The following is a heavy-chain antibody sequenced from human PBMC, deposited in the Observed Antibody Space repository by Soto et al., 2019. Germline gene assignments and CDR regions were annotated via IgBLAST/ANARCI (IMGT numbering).Heavy chain of an antibody. CDR1: GDSIMRDSYY. V-gene: IGHV4-31*03. CDR2: IYYSGTT. CDR3: AREGSSSWSGDYGMDV. Sequence: TLSLTCTVSGDSIMRDSYYWNWIRQHPGKGLEWIGYIYYSGTTAYNPSLKTRVTISPDTSRNQFSLKLTSVTAADTAVYYCAREGSSSWSGDYGMDVWGQGTTVTVSS. J-gene: IGHJ6*02. D-gene: IGHD6-13*01.